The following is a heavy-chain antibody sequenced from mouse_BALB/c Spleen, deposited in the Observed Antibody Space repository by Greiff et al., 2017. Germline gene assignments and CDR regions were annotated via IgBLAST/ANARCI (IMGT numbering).Heavy chain of an antibody. V-gene: IGHV1-63*02. CDR1: GYTFTNYW. J-gene: IGHJ4*01. CDR3: ARNYGYDGYYAIDY. CDR2: IYPGGGYT. D-gene: IGHD2-2*01. Sequence: QVQLQQSGAELVRPGTSVKISCKASGYTFTNYWLGWVKQRPGHGLEWIGDIYPGGGYTNYNEKFKGKATLTADTSSSTAYMQLSSLTSEDSAVFFCARNYGYDGYYAIDYWGQGTSVTVSS.